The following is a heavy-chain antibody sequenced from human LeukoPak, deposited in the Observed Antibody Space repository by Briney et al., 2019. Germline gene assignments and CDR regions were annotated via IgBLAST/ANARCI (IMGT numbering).Heavy chain of an antibody. CDR1: GGTFSSYA. V-gene: IGHV1-69*05. J-gene: IGHJ4*02. Sequence: SVKVSYKASGGTFSSYAISWVRQAPEQGLEWMGRIIPIFGTANYAQKFQGRVTITTDESTSTAYMELSSLRSEDTAVYYCASPGPSDGLKQYYDYVWGSYRLDYWGQGTLVTVSS. CDR2: IIPIFGTA. D-gene: IGHD3-16*02. CDR3: ASPGPSDGLKQYYDYVWGSYRLDY.